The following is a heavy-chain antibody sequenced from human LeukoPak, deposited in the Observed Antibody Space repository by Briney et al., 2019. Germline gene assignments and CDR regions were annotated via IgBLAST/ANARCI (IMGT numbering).Heavy chain of an antibody. CDR3: AKNGEVVPAAPFDY. CDR1: GFTFSSYA. CDR2: ISGSGGST. J-gene: IGHJ4*02. Sequence: GSLLLSCAASGFTFSSYAMSWVRQAPGKGLEWVSAISGSGGSTYYADSVKGRFTISRDNSKNTLYLQMNSLRAEDTAVYYCAKNGEVVPAAPFDYWGQGTLVTVSS. D-gene: IGHD2-2*01. V-gene: IGHV3-23*01.